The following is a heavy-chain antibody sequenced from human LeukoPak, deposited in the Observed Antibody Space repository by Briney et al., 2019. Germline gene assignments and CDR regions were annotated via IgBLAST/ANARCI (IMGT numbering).Heavy chain of an antibody. CDR2: IYSGGST. V-gene: IGHV3-66*01. D-gene: IGHD6-13*01. CDR1: GFTFSSNY. CDR3: ARDSTYSSSWLNDAFDI. Sequence: GGSLRLSCAASGFTFSSNYMSWVRQAPGKGLEWVSVIYSGGSTYYADSVKGRFTISRDNSKNTLYLQMNGLRAEDTAVYYCARDSTYSSSWLNDAFDIWGQGTMVTVTS. J-gene: IGHJ3*02.